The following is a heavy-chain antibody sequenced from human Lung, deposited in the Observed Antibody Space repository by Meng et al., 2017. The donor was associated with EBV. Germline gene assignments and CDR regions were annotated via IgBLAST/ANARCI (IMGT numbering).Heavy chain of an antibody. Sequence: RQEAGVGLVEPLASPALACAVPGVSISICKGWCWVRQPRGRGREWVGEIYHSWSTNHNPSLKARVTIPVDKTKTQFSRNLSSVTPADTAVDYGVRVGQWLFIDYWGQGALVTVSS. CDR1: GVSISICKG. D-gene: IGHD6-19*01. CDR2: IYHSWST. V-gene: IGHV4-4*02. J-gene: IGHJ4*02. CDR3: VRVGQWLFIDY.